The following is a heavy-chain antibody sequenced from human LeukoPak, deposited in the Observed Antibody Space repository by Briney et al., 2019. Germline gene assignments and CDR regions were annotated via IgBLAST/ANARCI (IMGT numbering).Heavy chain of an antibody. J-gene: IGHJ4*02. CDR2: MNPNSANT. V-gene: IGHV1-8*01. Sequence: GASVKVSCKASGYTFTSYDINWVRQATGQGLEWMGWMNPNSANTGYAQKFQGRVTMTRDTSINTAYMELSSPTSEDTAVYYCARGWFGEIPFLDFWGQGTLVTVSS. CDR3: ARGWFGEIPFLDF. D-gene: IGHD3-10*01. CDR1: GYTFTSYD.